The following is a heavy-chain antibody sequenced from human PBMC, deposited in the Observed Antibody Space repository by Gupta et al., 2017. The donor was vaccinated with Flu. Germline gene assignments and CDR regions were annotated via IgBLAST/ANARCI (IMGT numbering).Heavy chain of an antibody. CDR1: TGSFIGYS. CDR2: HRYWGRT. CDR3: ARDSNSIGP. D-gene: IGHD2/OR15-2a*01. Sequence: QLHLQQWGAGRLKPSETLSLTCPVYTGSFIGYSLTCLPQSRGQGLASIREHRYWGRTNYNPFLKSRVTSSVDASKKGIYLKLTSVTAADTSLYLCARDSNSIGPWCQGTVVTVSS. V-gene: IGHV4-34*01. J-gene: IGHJ5*02.